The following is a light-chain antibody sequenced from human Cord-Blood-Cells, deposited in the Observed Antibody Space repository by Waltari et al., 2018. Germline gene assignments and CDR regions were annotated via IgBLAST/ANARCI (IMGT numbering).Light chain of an antibody. CDR2: DVS. V-gene: IGLV2-14*01. J-gene: IGLJ1*01. Sequence: QSALTQPASVSGSPGQSITISCIGTSSYVGGYNYVSWYQQHPGKAPKLMIYDVSNRPSGVSNRFSGSKSGNTASLTISGLQAEDEADYYCSSYTSSSTYVFGTGTKVTVL. CDR1: SSYVGGYNY. CDR3: SSYTSSSTYV.